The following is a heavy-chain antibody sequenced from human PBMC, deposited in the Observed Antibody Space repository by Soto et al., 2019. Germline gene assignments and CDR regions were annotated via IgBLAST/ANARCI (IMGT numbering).Heavy chain of an antibody. D-gene: IGHD2-2*01. V-gene: IGHV4-34*01. CDR3: ARAYQLPPYYYYYYMDV. CDR1: GGSFSGYY. J-gene: IGHJ6*03. Sequence: SETLSLTCAVYGGSFSGYYWSWIRQPPGKGLEWIGEINHSGSTNYNPSLKSRVTISVDTSKNQFSLKLSSVTAADTAVYYCARAYQLPPYYYYYYMDVWGKGTTVTVSS. CDR2: INHSGST.